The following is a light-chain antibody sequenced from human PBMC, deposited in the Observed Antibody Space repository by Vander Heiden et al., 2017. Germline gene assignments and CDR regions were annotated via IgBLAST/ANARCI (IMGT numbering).Light chain of an antibody. Sequence: DIPKTQSPSTLSASVGDRVTITCRASHSISGWLGWYQQKPGKAPNLLIYSASTLESGVPSRFSGSGSGTEFTLTISSLQPDDFATYYCQHYNSYSWTFGQGTKVEIK. CDR3: QHYNSYSWT. CDR2: SAS. CDR1: HSISGW. J-gene: IGKJ1*01. V-gene: IGKV1-5*03.